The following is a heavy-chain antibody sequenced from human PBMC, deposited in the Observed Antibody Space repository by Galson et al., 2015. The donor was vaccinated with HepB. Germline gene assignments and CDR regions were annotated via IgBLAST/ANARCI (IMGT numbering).Heavy chain of an antibody. CDR1: GYTFTVYA. CDR2: INVGNGDT. V-gene: IGHV1-3*01. D-gene: IGHD6-13*01. CDR3: TRSGRFGVSAADHGLF. Sequence: SVKVSCKASGYTFTVYAMHWVRQAPGQRPEWMGWINVGNGDTKYSRKFQGRVTITRDTSANTVYVELANLKFEDTAVYYCTRSGRFGVSAADHGLFWGQGTLVTVSS. J-gene: IGHJ4*02.